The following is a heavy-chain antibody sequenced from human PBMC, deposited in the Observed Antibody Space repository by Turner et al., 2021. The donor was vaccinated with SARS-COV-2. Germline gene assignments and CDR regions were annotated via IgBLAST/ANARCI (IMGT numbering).Heavy chain of an antibody. CDR1: GFTFSSYS. CDR2: ITSSDT. Sequence: EVQLVESGGGLVKPGGSLRLSCAASGFTFSSYSMNWVRQGPGKGLEWVSSITSSDTYYADSVKGRFTISRDNAKNSLYLQMNSLRAEDTAVYYCVRDKDSSDYYYWGQGTLVTVSS. CDR3: VRDKDSSDYYY. D-gene: IGHD3-22*01. V-gene: IGHV3-21*01. J-gene: IGHJ4*02.